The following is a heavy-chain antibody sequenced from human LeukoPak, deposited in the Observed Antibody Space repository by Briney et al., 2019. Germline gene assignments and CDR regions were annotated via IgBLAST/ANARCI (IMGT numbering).Heavy chain of an antibody. CDR1: GGPISSSSYY. Sequence: PSETLSLTCTVSGGPISSSSYYWGWIRQPPGKGLEWIGSIYYSGSTYYNPSLKSRVTISVDTSKNQFSLKLSSVTAADTAVYYCASPAVGATGYFDYWGQGTLVTVSS. D-gene: IGHD1-26*01. J-gene: IGHJ4*02. CDR2: IYYSGST. CDR3: ASPAVGATGYFDY. V-gene: IGHV4-39*01.